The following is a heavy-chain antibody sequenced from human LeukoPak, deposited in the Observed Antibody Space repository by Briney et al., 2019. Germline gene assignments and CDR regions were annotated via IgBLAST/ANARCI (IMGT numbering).Heavy chain of an antibody. CDR2: FDPEDGET. D-gene: IGHD5-18*01. CDR3: ATRGYSYGYEYYYYGMDV. V-gene: IGHV1-24*01. Sequence: ASVTVSCKVSGYTLTELSMHWVRQAPGKGLEWMGGFDPEDGETIYAQKFQGRVTMTEDTSTDTAYMELSSLRSEDTAVYYCATRGYSYGYEYYYYGMDVWGQGTTVTVSS. J-gene: IGHJ6*02. CDR1: GYTLTELS.